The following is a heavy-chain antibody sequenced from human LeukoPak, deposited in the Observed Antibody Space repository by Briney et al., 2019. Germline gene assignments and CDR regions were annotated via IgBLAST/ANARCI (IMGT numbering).Heavy chain of an antibody. D-gene: IGHD4-17*01. V-gene: IGHV3-30*04. J-gene: IGHJ4*02. CDR1: GFTFSIYA. CDR3: ARGSYGDLY. Sequence: PGGSLRLSCAASGFTFSIYAMHWVRQAPSKGLEWVAVISYDGSQKYYADSVKGRFTISGDNSKNTLYLQTNSLRAEDTAVYYCARGSYGDLYWGQGTLVTVSS. CDR2: ISYDGSQK.